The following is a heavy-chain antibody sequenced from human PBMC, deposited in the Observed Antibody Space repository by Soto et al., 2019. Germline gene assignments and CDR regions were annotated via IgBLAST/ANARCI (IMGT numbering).Heavy chain of an antibody. D-gene: IGHD6-13*01. V-gene: IGHV4-31*03. CDR2: IYYSGST. CDR3: ARGFPDSSNVFDP. J-gene: IGHJ5*02. Sequence: SETLSLTCTVSGGSISSGGYYWSWIRQHPGKGLEWIGYIYYSGSTYYNPSLKSRVTISVDTSKNQFSLKLSSVTAADTAVYYCARGFPDSSNVFDPWGQGTLVSV. CDR1: GGSISSGGYY.